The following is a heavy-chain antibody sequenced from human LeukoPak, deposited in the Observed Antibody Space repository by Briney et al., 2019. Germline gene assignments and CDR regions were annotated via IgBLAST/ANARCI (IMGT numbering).Heavy chain of an antibody. CDR2: MNEDGSGT. J-gene: IGHJ4*02. CDR3: GTVFDY. CDR1: GFTFSGSA. Sequence: GGSLRLSCAASGFTFSGSAMHWVRQAPGKGLEWVARMNEDGSGTSYADSVKGRFTISRDNAKNTVYLQMNSLRAEDTAVYYCGTVFDYWGQGTLVTVSS. V-gene: IGHV3-74*01.